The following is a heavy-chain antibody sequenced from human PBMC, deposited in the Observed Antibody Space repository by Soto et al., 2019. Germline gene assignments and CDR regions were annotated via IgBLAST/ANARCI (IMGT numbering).Heavy chain of an antibody. CDR3: ARGFAYYDILTGYYDYYYYYYMDV. V-gene: IGHV1-8*01. D-gene: IGHD3-9*01. CDR2: MNPNSGNT. Sequence: ASVKVSCKASGYTFTSYDINWVRQATGQGLEWMGWMNPNSGNTGYAQKFQGRVTMTGNTSISTAYMELSSLRSEDTAVYYCARGFAYYDILTGYYDYYYYYYMDVWGKGTTVTVSS. J-gene: IGHJ6*03. CDR1: GYTFTSYD.